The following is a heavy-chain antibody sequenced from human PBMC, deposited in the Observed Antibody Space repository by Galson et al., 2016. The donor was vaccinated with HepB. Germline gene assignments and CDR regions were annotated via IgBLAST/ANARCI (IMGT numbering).Heavy chain of an antibody. CDR1: GYTFIHYG. J-gene: IGHJ4*02. D-gene: IGHD4-17*01. V-gene: IGHV1-18*01. Sequence: CKASGYTFIHYGISWVRQAPGQGLEWMGWISTDNGDINYAQKFQGRLSMTTDTSTSTAYMELRSLRSDDSAVYYCAKTAVTGPSFFSFWGQGTLVSVSS. CDR2: ISTDNGDI. CDR3: AKTAVTGPSFFSF.